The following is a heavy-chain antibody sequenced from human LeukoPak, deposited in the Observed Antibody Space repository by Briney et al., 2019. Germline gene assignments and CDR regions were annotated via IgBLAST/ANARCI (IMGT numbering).Heavy chain of an antibody. CDR1: GYTFTSYY. V-gene: IGHV1-46*01. CDR2: INPTGGST. D-gene: IGHD1-26*01. J-gene: IGHJ4*02. Sequence: ASVKVSCKASGYTFTSYYMHWVRQAPGQGLEWMGIINPTGGSTNYAQKFQGRVTMTRDTSMSTVYMELSSLRSEDTAVYYCARGSSGSYYHTRDRDYFDYWGQGTLVTVSS. CDR3: ARGSSGSYYHTRDRDYFDY.